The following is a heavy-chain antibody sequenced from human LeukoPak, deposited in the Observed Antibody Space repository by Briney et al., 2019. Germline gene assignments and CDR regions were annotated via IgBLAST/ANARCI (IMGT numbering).Heavy chain of an antibody. CDR2: IYPGDSDT. V-gene: IGHV5-51*01. D-gene: IGHD3-22*01. Sequence: GESLKISCKGSGYSFTSYWIGWVRQMPGKGLEWMGIIYPGDSDTRYSPSFQGQVTISADKSISTAYLQWSSLKASDTAMYYCARHSYDSSGYPYYYYYYMDVWGKGTTVTVSS. CDR3: ARHSYDSSGYPYYYYYYMDV. CDR1: GYSFTSYW. J-gene: IGHJ6*03.